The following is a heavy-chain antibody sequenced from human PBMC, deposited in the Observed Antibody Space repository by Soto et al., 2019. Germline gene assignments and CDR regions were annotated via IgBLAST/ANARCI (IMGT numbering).Heavy chain of an antibody. CDR3: ARDPEGRITIFGVLTYGMDV. V-gene: IGHV1-69*06. CDR2: IIPIFGTA. J-gene: IGHJ6*02. CDR1: GGTFSSYA. D-gene: IGHD3-3*01. Sequence: SVKVSCKASGGTFSSYAISWVRQAPGQGLEWMGGIIPIFGTANYAQKFQGRVTITADKSTSTAYMELSSLRSEDTAVYYCARDPEGRITIFGVLTYGMDVWGQGTTVTVSS.